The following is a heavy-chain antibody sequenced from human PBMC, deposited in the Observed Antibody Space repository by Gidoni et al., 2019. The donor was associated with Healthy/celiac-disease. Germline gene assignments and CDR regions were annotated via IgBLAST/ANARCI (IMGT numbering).Heavy chain of an antibody. CDR2: IKQDGSEK. D-gene: IGHD4-17*01. CDR1: RFTFSSYW. CDR3: ARADGDYRTYFDY. Sequence: EVQLVESGGGLVQPGGSLRLSCAASRFTFSSYWMSWVRQAPGKGLEWVANIKQDGSEKYYVDSVKDRFTISRKNAKNSLYLQMNSLRAEDTAVYYCARADGDYRTYFDYWGQGTLVTVSS. J-gene: IGHJ4*02. V-gene: IGHV3-7*01.